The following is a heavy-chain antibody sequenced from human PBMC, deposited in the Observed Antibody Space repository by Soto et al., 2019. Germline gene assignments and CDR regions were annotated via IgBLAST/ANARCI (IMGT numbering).Heavy chain of an antibody. Sequence: GGSLRLSYAASGFTFSNYAMSWVRQAPGKGLEWVSLVSATAGTTYYTDSVKGRFTISRDNSRTTVYLQMNSLRADDTAVYYCAKDRLAGGFDYWGQGTLVTVSS. CDR3: AKDRLAGGFDY. J-gene: IGHJ4*02. CDR1: GFTFSNYA. D-gene: IGHD3-16*01. V-gene: IGHV3-23*01. CDR2: VSATAGTT.